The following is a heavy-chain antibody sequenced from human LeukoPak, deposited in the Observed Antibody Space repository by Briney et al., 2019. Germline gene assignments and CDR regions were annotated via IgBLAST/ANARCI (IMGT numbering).Heavy chain of an antibody. CDR2: INPSGGST. Sequence: GASVKVSCKASGYTFTSYYTHWVRQAPGQGLEWMGIINPSGGSTSYAQKFQGRVTMTRDTSTSTVYMELSSLRFEDTAVYYCARGGRSRGRQTNYFDYWGQGTLVTVSS. D-gene: IGHD6-13*01. CDR3: ARGGRSRGRQTNYFDY. J-gene: IGHJ4*02. V-gene: IGHV1-46*01. CDR1: GYTFTSYY.